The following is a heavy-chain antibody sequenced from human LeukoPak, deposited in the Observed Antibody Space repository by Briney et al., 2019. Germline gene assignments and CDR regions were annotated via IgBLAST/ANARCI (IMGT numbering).Heavy chain of an antibody. V-gene: IGHV4-38-2*02. Sequence: SETLSLTCTVSGYSISSGYYWGWIRQPPGKGLEWIGSIYHSGSTYYNPSLKSRVTISVDTSKNQSSLKLSSVTAADTAVYYCARYIADYYDSSGYPHYMDVWGKGTTVTVSS. D-gene: IGHD3-22*01. J-gene: IGHJ6*03. CDR3: ARYIADYYDSSGYPHYMDV. CDR1: GYSISSGYY. CDR2: IYHSGST.